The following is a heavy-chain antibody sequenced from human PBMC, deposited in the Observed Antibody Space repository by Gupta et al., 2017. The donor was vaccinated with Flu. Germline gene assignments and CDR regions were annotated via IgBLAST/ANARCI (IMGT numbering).Heavy chain of an antibody. V-gene: IGHV3-7*01. CDR2: IKQDGSEK. CDR1: GFTFSTFW. CDR3: ARDTGGGYFPYYYYYGMDV. J-gene: IGHJ6*02. D-gene: IGHD3-22*01. Sequence: EVQLVESGGGLVQPGGSLRLSCADSGFTFSTFWMSWVRQAPGKGLEWVANIKQDGSEKYYVDSVKGRFTISRDNAKNSLYLQMNSLRAEDTAVYYCARDTGGGYFPYYYYYGMDVWGQGTTVTVSS.